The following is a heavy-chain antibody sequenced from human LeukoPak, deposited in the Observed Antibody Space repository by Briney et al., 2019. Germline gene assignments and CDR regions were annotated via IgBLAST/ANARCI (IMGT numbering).Heavy chain of an antibody. J-gene: IGHJ3*02. Sequence: PGGSLRLSCAASGFTFSSYAMSWVRKAPGKGLEWVSGIRGTGDYTYYVDSVRGRFTISRDNSKNTLYLQMNSLRGEDTAMYYCAKGTALTTATAFDIWGQGTMVTVSS. CDR3: AKGTALTTATAFDI. CDR2: IRGTGDYT. V-gene: IGHV3-23*01. D-gene: IGHD4-11*01. CDR1: GFTFSSYA.